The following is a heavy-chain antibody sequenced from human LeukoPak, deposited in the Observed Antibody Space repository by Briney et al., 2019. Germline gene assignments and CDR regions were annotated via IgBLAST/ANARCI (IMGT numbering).Heavy chain of an antibody. CDR2: IYYSGST. D-gene: IGHD2-15*01. V-gene: IGHV4-59*08. Sequence: PSETLSLTCTVSGGSISSYYWSWIRQPPGKGLEWIGYIYYSGSTNYNPSLKSRVTISVDTSKNQFSLKLSSVTAADTAVYYCARRDCSGGSCYFDHWGQGTLVTVSS. CDR1: GGSISSYY. J-gene: IGHJ4*02. CDR3: ARRDCSGGSCYFDH.